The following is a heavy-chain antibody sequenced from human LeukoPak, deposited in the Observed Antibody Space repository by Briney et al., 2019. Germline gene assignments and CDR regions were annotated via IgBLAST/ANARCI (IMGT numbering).Heavy chain of an antibody. J-gene: IGHJ6*03. Sequence: PGGSLRLSCAACGFTFSDYYMSWIRQAPGKGLEWVSYISNSGTTKYYADSVKGRFAISRDNAKNSLYLQMNSLRAEDTAVYYCARVDTSWDCSGGSCYLSHYYYMDVWGKGTTVTISS. V-gene: IGHV3-11*01. D-gene: IGHD2-15*01. CDR2: ISNSGTTK. CDR1: GFTFSDYY. CDR3: ARVDTSWDCSGGSCYLSHYYYMDV.